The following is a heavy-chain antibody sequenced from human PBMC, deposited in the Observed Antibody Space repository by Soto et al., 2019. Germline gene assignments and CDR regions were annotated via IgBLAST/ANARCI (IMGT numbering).Heavy chain of an antibody. V-gene: IGHV3-23*01. D-gene: IGHD5-12*01. J-gene: IGHJ6*03. CDR1: GFTFSSYA. CDR2: ISGSGGST. Sequence: GGSLRLSCAASGFTFSSYAMSWVRQAPGKGLEWVSAISGSGGSTYYADSVKGRFTISRDNSKNTLYLQMNSLRAEDTAVYYCAKVEWLPLRQYYMDVWGKGTTVTVSS. CDR3: AKVEWLPLRQYYMDV.